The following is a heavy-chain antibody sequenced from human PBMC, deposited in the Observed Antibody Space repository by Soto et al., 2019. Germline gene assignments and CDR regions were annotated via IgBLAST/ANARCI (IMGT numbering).Heavy chain of an antibody. CDR1: GFTFSIYA. D-gene: IGHD2-21*02. CDR2: ISGGGGVT. J-gene: IGHJ5*02. V-gene: IGHV3-23*01. Sequence: EVQLLESGGGLVQPGGSLRLSCAASGFTFSIYAMSWVRQAPGKGPEWVSAISGGGGVTYHADSVKGRFIIARDNSKNTLYLQMNSLRAEDTTVYYCAKPTAIVHLRGWFDPWGEGTMVTVSS. CDR3: AKPTAIVHLRGWFDP.